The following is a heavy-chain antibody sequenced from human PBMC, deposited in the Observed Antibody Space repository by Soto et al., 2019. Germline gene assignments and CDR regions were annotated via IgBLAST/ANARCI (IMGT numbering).Heavy chain of an antibody. J-gene: IGHJ4*02. CDR1: GFSFTSYW. CDR3: AREDFYRFDY. CDR2: IKEDGSAK. Sequence: EVQLVESGGGLVQPGGFLRVSCAASGFSFTSYWMSWVRQAPGKGLEWVANIKEDGSAKYYLDSVKGRFTISRDNAKNSLYLQMSSLRAEDTAVYYCAREDFYRFDYWGQGNLVTVSS. V-gene: IGHV3-7*01.